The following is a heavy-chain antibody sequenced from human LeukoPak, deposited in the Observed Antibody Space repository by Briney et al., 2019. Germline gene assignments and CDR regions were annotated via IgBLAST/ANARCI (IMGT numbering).Heavy chain of an antibody. J-gene: IGHJ5*02. CDR1: GGSISSSSYY. CDR2: IYYSGST. CDR3: ARDLYDLVTSPDP. Sequence: SETLSLTCTVSGGSISSSSYYWGWIRQPPGKGLEWIGSIYYSGSTYYNPSLKSQVTITVETSKNQFSLRLSSVTAADTAVYYCARDLYDLVTSPDPWGQGTLVTVSS. D-gene: IGHD2/OR15-2a*01. V-gene: IGHV4-39*02.